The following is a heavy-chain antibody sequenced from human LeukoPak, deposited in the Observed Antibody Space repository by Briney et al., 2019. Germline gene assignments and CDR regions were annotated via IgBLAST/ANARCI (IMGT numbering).Heavy chain of an antibody. CDR2: IYYSGST. CDR3: ARAPAGQPYYYMDV. CDR1: GGSISSYY. D-gene: IGHD2-2*01. J-gene: IGHJ6*03. V-gene: IGHV4-59*01. Sequence: SETLSLTCTVSGGSISSYYWSWIRQPPGKGLEWIGYIYYSGSTNYNPSLKSRVTISVDTSKNQFSLKLSSVTAADTAVYYCARAPAGQPYYYMDVWGKGTTVTVSS.